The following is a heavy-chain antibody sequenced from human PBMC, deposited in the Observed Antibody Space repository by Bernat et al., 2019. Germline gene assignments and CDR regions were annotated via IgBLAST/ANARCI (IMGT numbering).Heavy chain of an antibody. V-gene: IGHV3-74*01. CDR3: ARGWTNYGDYFRY. CDR2: INSDGSST. CDR1: GFTFSSYW. Sequence: EVQLVESGGGLVQPGGSLRLSCAASGFTFSSYWMHWVRQAPGKGLVWVSRINSDGSSTSYADSVKDRFTISRDNAKNTLYLQMNSLRAEDTAVYYCARGWTNYGDYFRYWGQGTLVTVSS. J-gene: IGHJ4*02. D-gene: IGHD4-17*01.